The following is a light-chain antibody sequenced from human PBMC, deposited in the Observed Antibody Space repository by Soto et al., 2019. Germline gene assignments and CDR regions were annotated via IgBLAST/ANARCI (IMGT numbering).Light chain of an antibody. V-gene: IGKV3-20*01. CDR2: GAS. CDR3: QQYGGSALYT. J-gene: IGKJ2*01. CDR1: QSVSSSY. Sequence: EIVLTQSPXTMSLSPGERATLSCRASQSVSSSYLAWYQQKPGQAPRLLIYGASSRATGIPDRFSGSGSGTDFTLTISRLEPEDFAVFYCQQYGGSALYTFGQGTKLEIK.